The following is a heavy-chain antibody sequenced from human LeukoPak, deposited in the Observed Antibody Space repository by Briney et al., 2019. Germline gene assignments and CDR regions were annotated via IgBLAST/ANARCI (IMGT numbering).Heavy chain of an antibody. V-gene: IGHV4-34*01. CDR2: INHSGST. D-gene: IGHD6-13*01. CDR3: ARSSSSWYSLYFDY. Sequence: PSETLSLTCAVYGGSFSGYYWSWIRQPPGKGLEWIGEINHSGSTNYNPSLKSRVTISVDTSKNQFSLKLSSVTAADTAVYYCARSSSSWYSLYFDYWGQGTLVTVSS. J-gene: IGHJ4*02. CDR1: GGSFSGYY.